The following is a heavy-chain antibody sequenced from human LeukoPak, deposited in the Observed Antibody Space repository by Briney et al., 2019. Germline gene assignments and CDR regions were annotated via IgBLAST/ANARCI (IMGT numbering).Heavy chain of an antibody. CDR3: ARGTGTYYDILTGYYVFDY. J-gene: IGHJ4*02. CDR1: GASFSGYY. Sequence: SETLSLTCAVYGASFSGYYWSWIRQPPGKGLEWIGEINHSGSTNYNPSLKSRVTTSVDTSKNHFSLKLSSVTAADTAVYYCARGTGTYYDILTGYYVFDYWGQGTLVTVSS. V-gene: IGHV4-34*01. D-gene: IGHD3-9*01. CDR2: INHSGST.